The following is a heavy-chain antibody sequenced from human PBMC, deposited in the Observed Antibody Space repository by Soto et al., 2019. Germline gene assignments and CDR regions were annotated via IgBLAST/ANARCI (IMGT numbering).Heavy chain of an antibody. Sequence: QVQLVQSGAELKKPGASVKVSCTASGDTFTSYAISWGRQAPRQGRAWMGWISTYNIDTSYAQNTQGRLTMTTDTSTSTAYMELRGRTSDDTAVYYCAGDSTRAFSGSYYSHPDAFEIWGQGTMVTVSS. J-gene: IGHJ3*02. CDR2: ISTYNIDT. V-gene: IGHV1-18*01. D-gene: IGHD1-26*01. CDR1: GDTFTSYA. CDR3: AGDSTRAFSGSYYSHPDAFEI.